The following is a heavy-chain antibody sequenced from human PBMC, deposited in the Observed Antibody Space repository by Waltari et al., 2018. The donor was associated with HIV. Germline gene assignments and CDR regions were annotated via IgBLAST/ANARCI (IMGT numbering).Heavy chain of an antibody. V-gene: IGHV1-2*06. CDR1: DYTFTGYY. Sequence: VQLVQSGAEVKKPGASVKVSCKASDYTFTGYYIHWVRQAPGQGLEWMGRINPNSGGTNYAQKFQGRVTLTRDTSISTAYMELSRLRSDETAVYYCAKDDYDFVTGYQQYFQHWGQGTLVTVSS. CDR2: INPNSGGT. J-gene: IGHJ1*01. D-gene: IGHD3-9*01. CDR3: AKDDYDFVTGYQQYFQH.